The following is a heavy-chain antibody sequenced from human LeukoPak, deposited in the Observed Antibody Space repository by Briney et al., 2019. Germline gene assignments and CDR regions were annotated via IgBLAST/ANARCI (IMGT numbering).Heavy chain of an antibody. CDR2: INHSGST. D-gene: IGHD2-21*02. CDR1: SGSFSGYY. Sequence: PSETLSLTSAYSGSFSGYYWSWIRQSPGQGLEWIGEINHSGSTNYNPSLKSRVTMSVDTSKNHFSLSLRSVTAADTAVYYCSRHWYCGGDCYDEFWGQGTLVTVSS. CDR3: SRHWYCGGDCYDEF. J-gene: IGHJ4*02. V-gene: IGHV4-34*01.